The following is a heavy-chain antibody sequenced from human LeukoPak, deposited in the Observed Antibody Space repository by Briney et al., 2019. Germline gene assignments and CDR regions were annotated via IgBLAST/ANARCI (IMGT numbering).Heavy chain of an antibody. Sequence: SETLSLTCTVSDGSISSHYWSWIRQPPGKGLEWIGEINHSGSTNYNPSLKSRVTISVDTSKNQFSLKLSSVTAADTAVYYCARGRAAAHRFDPWGQGTLVTVSS. V-gene: IGHV4-34*01. CDR3: ARGRAAAHRFDP. CDR2: INHSGST. D-gene: IGHD2-2*01. CDR1: DGSISSHY. J-gene: IGHJ5*02.